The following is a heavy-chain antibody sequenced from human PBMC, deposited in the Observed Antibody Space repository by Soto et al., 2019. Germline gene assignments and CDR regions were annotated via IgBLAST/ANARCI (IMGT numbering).Heavy chain of an antibody. V-gene: IGHV7-4-1*01. J-gene: IGHJ3*02. CDR1: GYTFTSYA. D-gene: IGHD2-15*01. CDR3: ARDTFYCSGGSCYFFPPRSDAFDI. Sequence: VKVSCKASGYTFTSYAMNWVRQAPGQGLEWMGWINTNTGNPTYAQGFTGRFVFSLDTSVSTAYLQICSLKAEDTAVYYCARDTFYCSGGSCYFFPPRSDAFDIWGQGTMVTVSS. CDR2: INTNTGNP.